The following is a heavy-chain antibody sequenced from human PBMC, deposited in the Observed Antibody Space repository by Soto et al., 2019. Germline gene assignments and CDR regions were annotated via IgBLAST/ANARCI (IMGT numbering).Heavy chain of an antibody. V-gene: IGHV3-33*01. CDR1: GFTFSSYG. CDR3: VRGSSGWRDY. D-gene: IGHD6-19*01. J-gene: IGHJ4*02. CDR2: IWYDGSNK. Sequence: GGYLRLSCAASGFTFSSYGMHWVRQAPGKGLEWVAVIWYDGSNKYYADSVKGRFTISRDNSKNTLYLQMNSLRAEDTALYYCVRGSSGWRDYRGQGTLVTVSS.